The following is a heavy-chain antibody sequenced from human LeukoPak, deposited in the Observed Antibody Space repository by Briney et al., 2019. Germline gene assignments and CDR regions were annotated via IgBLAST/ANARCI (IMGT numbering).Heavy chain of an antibody. J-gene: IGHJ4*02. Sequence: GGSLRLSCAASGFTFSNAWMSWVRQAPGKGLEWVGRIKSKTDGGTTDYAAPVKGRFTISRDDSKNTLYLQMNSLKTEDTAVYYCTTENGYYDSSGFARPVDYWGQGTLVTVSS. D-gene: IGHD3-22*01. CDR2: IKSKTDGGTT. CDR3: TTENGYYDSSGFARPVDY. V-gene: IGHV3-15*01. CDR1: GFTFSNAW.